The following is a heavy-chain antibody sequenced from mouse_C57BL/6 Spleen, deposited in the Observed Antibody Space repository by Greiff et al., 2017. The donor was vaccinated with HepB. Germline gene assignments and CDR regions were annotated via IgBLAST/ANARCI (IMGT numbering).Heavy chain of an antibody. V-gene: IGHV5-4*03. CDR3: ARGYGSHWYFDV. D-gene: IGHD1-1*01. Sequence: EVKLMESGGGLVKPGGSLKLSCAASGFTFSSYAMSWVRQTPEKRLEWVATISDGGSYTYYPDNVKGRFTISRDNAKNNLYLQMSHLKSEDTAMYYCARGYGSHWYFDVWGTGTTVTVSS. CDR1: GFTFSSYA. CDR2: ISDGGSYT. J-gene: IGHJ1*03.